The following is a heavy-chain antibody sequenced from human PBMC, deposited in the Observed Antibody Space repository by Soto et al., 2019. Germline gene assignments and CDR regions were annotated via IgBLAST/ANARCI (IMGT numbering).Heavy chain of an antibody. V-gene: IGHV1-69*08. J-gene: IGHJ4*02. Sequence: KNPCQDRGGTFTRYTLNCGRQTPGQGLEWMGRVVPKIGSINFIQKFQGRLTLTADKSTRTAFLELSSLRPEDTAVYYCTGGERESNWNDGNFEYWSQGTQVTV. CDR2: VVPKIGSI. CDR1: GGTFTRYT. D-gene: IGHD1-20*01. CDR3: TGGERESNWNDGNFEY.